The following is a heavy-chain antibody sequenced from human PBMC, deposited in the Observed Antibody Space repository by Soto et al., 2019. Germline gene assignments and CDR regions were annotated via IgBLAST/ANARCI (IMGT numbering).Heavy chain of an antibody. V-gene: IGHV3-23*01. D-gene: IGHD3-10*01. J-gene: IGHJ4*02. CDR2: ISDSGGTT. CDR3: AKDDGFPYYFDF. Sequence: GGSLRLSCAASGFTFTSYAMSWVRQRPGTGLEWVSSISDSGGTTHYADSVKGRFTISRDNSKNTLHLQMNSLRAEDTAVYYCAKDDGFPYYFDFWGQGTLVTVSS. CDR1: GFTFTSYA.